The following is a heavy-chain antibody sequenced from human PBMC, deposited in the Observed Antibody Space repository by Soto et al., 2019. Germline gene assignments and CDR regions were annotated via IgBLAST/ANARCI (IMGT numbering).Heavy chain of an antibody. CDR2: IYYSGST. CDR1: GGSISSYY. Sequence: PSETLSLTCTVSGGSISSYYWSWIRQPPGKGLEWIGYIYYSGSTNYNPSLKSRVTISVDTSKNQFSLKLSSVTAADTAVYYCAREFPSYGDYVFDYWGQGTLVTVFS. J-gene: IGHJ4*02. D-gene: IGHD4-17*01. V-gene: IGHV4-59*01. CDR3: AREFPSYGDYVFDY.